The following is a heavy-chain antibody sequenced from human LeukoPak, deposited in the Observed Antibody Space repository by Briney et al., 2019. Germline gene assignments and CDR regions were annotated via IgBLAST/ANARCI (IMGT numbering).Heavy chain of an antibody. CDR3: ARSDYHGSGSHTVFDAFDI. V-gene: IGHV4-59*01. CDR2: IDDSGNT. J-gene: IGHJ3*02. CDR1: GGCISRYY. D-gene: IGHD3-10*01. Sequence: SETLSLTCTVSGGCISRYYWSWIRRPPGKGLEWIGYIDDSGNTDYNPSLKSQVTISVDRSKNQLSLKLSFVTAADTAVYYCARSDYHGSGSHTVFDAFDIWGQGTRVTVSS.